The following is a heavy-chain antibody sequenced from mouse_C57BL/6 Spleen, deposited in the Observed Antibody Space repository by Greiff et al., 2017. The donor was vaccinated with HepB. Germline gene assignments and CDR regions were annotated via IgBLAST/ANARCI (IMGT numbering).Heavy chain of an antibody. CDR3: ARGAIYYDAMDY. CDR1: GYTFTSYW. J-gene: IGHJ4*01. CDR2: INPSSGYT. D-gene: IGHD2-1*01. V-gene: IGHV1-7*01. Sequence: VQLQQSGAELAKPGASVKLSCKASGYTFTSYWMHWVKQRPGQGLEWIGYINPSSGYTKYNQKFKDKAPLTADKSSSTAYMQLSSMTYEDSAVYYCARGAIYYDAMDYWGQGTSVTVSS.